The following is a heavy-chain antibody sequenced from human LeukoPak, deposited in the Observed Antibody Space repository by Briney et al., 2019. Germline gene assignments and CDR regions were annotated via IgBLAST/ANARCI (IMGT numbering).Heavy chain of an antibody. CDR3: ARAGYCSGGSCCALDY. J-gene: IGHJ4*02. D-gene: IGHD2-15*01. CDR1: GYTLTGYY. V-gene: IGHV1-2*02. CDR2: IDPNSGGT. Sequence: ASVYVPCKASGYTLTGYYMHWVRQAPGQGLEWMGWIDPNSGGTNYAQKFQGRVTLTRDTSISTAYMELSRLRSDDTAVYYCARAGYCSGGSCCALDYWGQGTMVTHCS.